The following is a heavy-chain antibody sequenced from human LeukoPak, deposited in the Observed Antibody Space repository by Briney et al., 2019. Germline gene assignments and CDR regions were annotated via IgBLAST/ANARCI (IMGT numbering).Heavy chain of an antibody. Sequence: PSETLSLTCTVSGAHISNYYWTWVRQSAAQGLEWIGRLHARESTIYNPSLKSRLTMSIDTSKDQLSLTLTSVTAADLAVYYCASLSSGAAFDVWGQGTVVTVSS. J-gene: IGHJ3*01. D-gene: IGHD3-22*01. CDR3: ASLSSGAAFDV. V-gene: IGHV4-4*07. CDR1: GAHISNYY. CDR2: LHAREST.